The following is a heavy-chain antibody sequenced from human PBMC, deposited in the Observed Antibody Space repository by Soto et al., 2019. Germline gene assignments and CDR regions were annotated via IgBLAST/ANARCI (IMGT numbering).Heavy chain of an antibody. CDR2: IFASGRT. CDR3: TGGTFETTALFY. J-gene: IGHJ4*02. V-gene: IGHV4-4*07. Sequence: PSETLSLTCTVSGGSISNDRWSWVRQPAGKGLEWIGRIFASGRTNYNPSLQSRVTMSVDTSKNQFSLTLTSLAAADTAVYYCTGGTFETTALFYWGQGSTVTVSP. D-gene: IGHD2-21*02. CDR1: GGSISNDR.